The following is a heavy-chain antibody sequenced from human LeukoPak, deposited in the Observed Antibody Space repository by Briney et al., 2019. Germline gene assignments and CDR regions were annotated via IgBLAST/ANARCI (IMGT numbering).Heavy chain of an antibody. CDR2: INGDGSGT. CDR3: TRDFLYVGFDI. V-gene: IGHV3-74*01. D-gene: IGHD3-10*02. J-gene: IGHJ3*02. Sequence: GGSLRLSCAASGFTLSDHWVYWVRQAPGEGLVWVSRINGDGSGTSHADSVKGRFTISRDSAKNTVYLQMSSLRVEDTAVYYCTRDFLYVGFDIWGPGTTVTVSS. CDR1: GFTLSDHW.